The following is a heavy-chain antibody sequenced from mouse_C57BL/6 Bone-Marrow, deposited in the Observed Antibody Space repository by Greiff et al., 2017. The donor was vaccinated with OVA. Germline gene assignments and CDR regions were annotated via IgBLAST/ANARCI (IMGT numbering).Heavy chain of an antibody. CDR2: IDPSDSYT. Sequence: QVQLQQPGAELVMPGASVKLSCKASGYTFTSYWMHWVKQRPGQGLEWIGEIDPSDSYTNYNQKFKGKSTLTVDKSSSTAYMQLSRLTSEDSAVYYCARGDHYYGSSRYFDVWGTGTTVTVSS. D-gene: IGHD1-1*01. V-gene: IGHV1-69*01. CDR3: ARGDHYYGSSRYFDV. CDR1: GYTFTSYW. J-gene: IGHJ1*03.